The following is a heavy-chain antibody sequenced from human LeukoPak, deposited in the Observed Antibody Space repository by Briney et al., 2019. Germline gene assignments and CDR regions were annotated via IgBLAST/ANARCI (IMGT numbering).Heavy chain of an antibody. CDR3: ARIARSYYGWFDP. J-gene: IGHJ5*02. CDR1: GGSLSAYY. Sequence: SETLSLTCTVSGGSLSAYYWSWIRQPPGEGLEWIGYIYYSGSTNYNPSLKSRVTISVDTSKNQFSLKLTSVTAADTAVYYCARIARSYYGWFDPWGQGTLVTVSS. CDR2: IYYSGST. D-gene: IGHD1-26*01. V-gene: IGHV4-59*01.